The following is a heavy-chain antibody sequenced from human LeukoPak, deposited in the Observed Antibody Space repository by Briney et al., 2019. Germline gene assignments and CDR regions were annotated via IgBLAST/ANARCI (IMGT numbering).Heavy chain of an antibody. D-gene: IGHD5-24*01. CDR1: GFTFSSYA. V-gene: IGHV3-30*04. Sequence: GGSLRLSCAASGFTFSSYAMHWVRQAPGKGLEWVAVISYDGSNKYYADSVKGRFTISRDNSKNTLYLQMNSLRAEDTAVYYCAREPEVAYRDAFDIWGQRTMVTVSS. CDR3: AREPEVAYRDAFDI. J-gene: IGHJ3*02. CDR2: ISYDGSNK.